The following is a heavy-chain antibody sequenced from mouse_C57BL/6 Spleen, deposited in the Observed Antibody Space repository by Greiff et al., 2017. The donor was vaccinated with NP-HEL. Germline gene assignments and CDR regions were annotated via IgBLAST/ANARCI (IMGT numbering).Heavy chain of an antibody. CDR3: ARIKKIVATYFDY. CDR1: GYTFTSYW. J-gene: IGHJ2*01. V-gene: IGHV1S81*02. D-gene: IGHD1-1*01. CDR2: TNHTNGRT. Sequence: QVHVKQSGAELVKAGASVKMSCKASGYTFTSYWMHWVKQRLGQGLEWFAETNHTNGRTYYNEKFKSKATLTVDKSSSTAYMLLSGPTFEDSAVYYCARIKKIVATYFDYWGQGTTLTVSS.